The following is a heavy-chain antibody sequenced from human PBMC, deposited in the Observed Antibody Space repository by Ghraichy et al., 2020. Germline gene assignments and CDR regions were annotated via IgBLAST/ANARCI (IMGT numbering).Heavy chain of an antibody. V-gene: IGHV3-15*01. CDR3: STRGTTVTPGFDY. Sequence: GGSLRLSCAASGFTFKTVWMTWVRQAPGKGPEWVGRIKSNTDGGTAEYAAPVKGRFTISRDDSKNTLYLQMNSLKTEDTGVYYCSTRGTTVTPGFDYWGQGARVTVSS. CDR1: GFTFKTVW. J-gene: IGHJ4*02. CDR2: IKSNTDGGTA. D-gene: IGHD4-17*01.